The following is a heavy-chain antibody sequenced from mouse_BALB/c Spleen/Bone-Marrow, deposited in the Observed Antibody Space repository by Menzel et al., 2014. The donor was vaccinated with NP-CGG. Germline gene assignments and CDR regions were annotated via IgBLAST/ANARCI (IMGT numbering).Heavy chain of an antibody. CDR2: INPSNGRT. V-gene: IGHV1S81*02. D-gene: IGHD2-3*01. J-gene: IGHJ3*01. CDR1: GYSFTTYW. CDR3: ARYDGPAWFAY. Sequence: VQLQQSGAELVKPGASVRLSCKAPGYSFTTYWIHWVKQRPGQGLEWIGEINPSNGRTNYNEKFKSKATLTVGKSSSTAYMQLSSLTSEDSAVYYCARYDGPAWFAYWGQGTLVTVSA.